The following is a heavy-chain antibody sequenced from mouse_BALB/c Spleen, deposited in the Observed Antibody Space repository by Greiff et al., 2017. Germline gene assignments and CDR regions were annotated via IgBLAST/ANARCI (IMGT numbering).Heavy chain of an antibody. Sequence: EVKLEESGGGLVQPGGSMKLSCVASGFTFSSYWMSWVRQSPEKGLEWVAEIRLKSDNYATHYAESVKGKFTISRDDSKSRLYLQMNSLRAEDTGIYYCTRSYYGYDGGAWFAYWGQGTLVTVSA. D-gene: IGHD2-2*01. CDR1: GFTFSSYW. J-gene: IGHJ3*01. CDR2: IRLKSDNYAT. CDR3: TRSYYGYDGGAWFAY. V-gene: IGHV6-6*02.